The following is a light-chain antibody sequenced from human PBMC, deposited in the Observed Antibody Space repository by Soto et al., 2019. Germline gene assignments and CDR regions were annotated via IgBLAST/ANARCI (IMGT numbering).Light chain of an antibody. CDR3: QQYGASPWT. V-gene: IGKV3-20*01. CDR1: QSVNTNN. Sequence: EIVLTQSPGTLSLSPGERATLSCRASQSVNTNNIAWYLQKAGQAPRLLIYGASRGAPGIPQRFSGGGSGTDFTLTISRVEPDDSAVYHCQQYGASPWTFGQGTKVEI. CDR2: GAS. J-gene: IGKJ1*01.